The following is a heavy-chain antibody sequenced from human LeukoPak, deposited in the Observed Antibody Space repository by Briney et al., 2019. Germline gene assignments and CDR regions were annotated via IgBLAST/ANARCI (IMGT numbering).Heavy chain of an antibody. CDR2: ISWNSGSV. J-gene: IGHJ4*02. CDR3: AREGPRWPFDY. Sequence: GGSLRLSCAASGFTFDDYAMHWVRQAPGKGLEWVSGISWNSGSVAYADSVKGRFTVSRDNAKNSLFLQMNSLRAEDTAVYYCAREGPRWPFDYWGQGTLVTVSS. D-gene: IGHD4-23*01. CDR1: GFTFDDYA. V-gene: IGHV3-9*01.